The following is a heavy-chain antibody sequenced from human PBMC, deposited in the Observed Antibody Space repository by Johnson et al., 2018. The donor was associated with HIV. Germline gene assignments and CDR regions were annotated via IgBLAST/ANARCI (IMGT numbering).Heavy chain of an antibody. Sequence: VQLVESGGGLVQPGGSLRLSCAASGFSFSTYAMHWVRQAPGKGLEYVAAISKNGDSTFYADSVKGRFTIFRDNAKKTLSLQLGSMRVEDMGIYYCAMPYYFDSGVYQWGQGTLVTVSS. CDR3: AMPYYFDSGVYQ. D-gene: IGHD3-22*01. CDR1: GFSFSTYA. J-gene: IGHJ3*01. V-gene: IGHV3-64*07. CDR2: ISKNGDST.